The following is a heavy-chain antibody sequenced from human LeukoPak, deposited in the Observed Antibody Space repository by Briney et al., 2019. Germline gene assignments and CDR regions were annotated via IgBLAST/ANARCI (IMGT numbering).Heavy chain of an antibody. CDR3: ARGLLWFGESSLYNWFDP. V-gene: IGHV1-18*01. CDR2: ISAYNGNT. CDR1: GYTFTSYG. Sequence: ASVKVSCKASGYTFTSYGISWVRQAPGQGLEWMGWISAYNGNTNYAQKLQGRVTMTTDTSTSTAYMELRSLRSDDTAVYYCARGLLWFGESSLYNWFDPGGQGTLVTVSS. D-gene: IGHD3-10*01. J-gene: IGHJ5*02.